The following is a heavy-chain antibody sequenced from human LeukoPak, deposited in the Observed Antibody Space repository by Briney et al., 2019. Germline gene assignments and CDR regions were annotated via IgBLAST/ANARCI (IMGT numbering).Heavy chain of an antibody. Sequence: GGSLRLSCAASGFSFGNYAMNWVRQAPGKGLEWVSGVSGSGGSTKYADSVKGRFTISRDNSKNTLYLQMSSLRVEDTAVYYCAKDRVFGILIGGGFDYWGQGTQLIVSS. CDR1: GFSFGNYA. D-gene: IGHD3-3*01. CDR3: AKDRVFGILIGGGFDY. J-gene: IGHJ4*02. CDR2: VSGSGGST. V-gene: IGHV3-23*01.